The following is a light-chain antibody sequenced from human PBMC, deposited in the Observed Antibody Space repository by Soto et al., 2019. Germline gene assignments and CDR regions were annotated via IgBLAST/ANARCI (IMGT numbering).Light chain of an antibody. J-gene: IGLJ1*01. CDR2: EIN. V-gene: IGLV2-14*01. CDR1: SSDVGAYDY. CDR3: SSYTSSSTYV. Sequence: QSVLTQPPSASGSPGQSVTISCTGTSSDVGAYDYVSWYQQHPGKAPKLMIYEINKRPSGVSNRFSGSKSGNTASLTISGLLAEDEADYYCSSYTSSSTYVFGNGTKVTVL.